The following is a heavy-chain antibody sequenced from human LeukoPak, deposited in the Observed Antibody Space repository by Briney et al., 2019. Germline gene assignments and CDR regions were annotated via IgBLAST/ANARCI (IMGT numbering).Heavy chain of an antibody. CDR3: ARGGRAAGNPRGGAFDI. V-gene: IGHV3-30-3*01. CDR1: GFTFSSYA. CDR2: ISYDGSNK. J-gene: IGHJ3*02. Sequence: GGSLRLSCAAPGFTFSSYAMHWVRQAPGKGLEWVAVISYDGSNKYYADSVKGRFTISRDNSKNTLYLQMNSLRAEDTAVYYCARGGRAAGNPRGGAFDIWGQGTMVTVSS. D-gene: IGHD6-13*01.